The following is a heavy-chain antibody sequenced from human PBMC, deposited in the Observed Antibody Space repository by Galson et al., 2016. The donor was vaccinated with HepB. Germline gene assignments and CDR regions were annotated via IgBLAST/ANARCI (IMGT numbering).Heavy chain of an antibody. CDR1: GFTFTNAW. CDR3: TTEHDDILTGYSNDAFDI. V-gene: IGHV3-15*07. D-gene: IGHD3-9*01. Sequence: SLRLSCAASGFTFTNAWMNWVRQAPGKGLEWVGRIKSKTDGGTTDYAAPVKGRFTISRDDSQNTRYLQMNSLKTEDTAVYYCTTEHDDILTGYSNDAFDIWGQGTMVTVSS. J-gene: IGHJ3*02. CDR2: IKSKTDGGTT.